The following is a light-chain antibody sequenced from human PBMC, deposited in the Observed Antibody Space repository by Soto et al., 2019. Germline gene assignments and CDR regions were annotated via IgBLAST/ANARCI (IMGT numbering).Light chain of an antibody. Sequence: DIHMTQSPSSLSASIGDRVTITCRASQSISIYLNWYQQKPGKAPRLLIYAATSLQSGVPSRFSGGGSGADFTLTVSSLQPEDFATYYCQQSYSTPHTFGLGTKVDIK. V-gene: IGKV1-39*01. CDR1: QSISIY. J-gene: IGKJ1*01. CDR2: AAT. CDR3: QQSYSTPHT.